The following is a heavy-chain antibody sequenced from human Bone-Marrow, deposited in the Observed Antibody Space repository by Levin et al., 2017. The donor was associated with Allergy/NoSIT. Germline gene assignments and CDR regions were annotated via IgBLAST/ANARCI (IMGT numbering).Heavy chain of an antibody. CDR2: IYYSGST. CDR1: GGSISSYY. CDR3: ARDKDSSGDLGAFDI. Sequence: SETLSLTCTVSGGSISSYYWSWIRQPPGKGLEWIGYIYYSGSTKYNPSLKSRVTISVDTSKNQFSLKLSSVTAADTAVYYCARDKDSSGDLGAFDIWGQGTMVTVSS. J-gene: IGHJ3*02. V-gene: IGHV4-59*01. D-gene: IGHD3-22*01.